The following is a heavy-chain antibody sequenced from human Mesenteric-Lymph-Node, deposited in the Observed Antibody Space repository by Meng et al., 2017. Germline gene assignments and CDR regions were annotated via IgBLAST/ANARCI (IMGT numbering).Heavy chain of an antibody. CDR1: VTPFTCSE. D-gene: IGHD4-17*01. J-gene: IGHJ4*02. Sequence: LDPSGSAYSNFVPSVQVACKPSVTPFTCSEFNWVRHATGQGLAWTGWMNPTSCNTGYAQKFQGRVSMTRTTSLITAYMELSSLRSEDTAVYYCARGMTTVTTEGLVDYWGQGTLVTVSS. CDR2: MNPTSCNT. CDR3: ARGMTTVTTEGLVDY. V-gene: IGHV1-8*01.